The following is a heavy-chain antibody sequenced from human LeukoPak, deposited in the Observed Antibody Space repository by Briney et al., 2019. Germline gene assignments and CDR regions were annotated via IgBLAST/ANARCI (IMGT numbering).Heavy chain of an antibody. CDR1: GFTFSDYY. J-gene: IGHJ4*02. V-gene: IGHV3-11*06. Sequence: GGSLRLSCAASGFTFSDYYMSWIRQAPGKGLEWVSDISSSGSYTNYADSVKGRFTISRDNAKNSLYLQMNSLRAEDTAVYYCARVAAAGYYFGYWGQGTLVTVSS. D-gene: IGHD6-13*01. CDR3: ARVAAAGYYFGY. CDR2: ISSSGSYT.